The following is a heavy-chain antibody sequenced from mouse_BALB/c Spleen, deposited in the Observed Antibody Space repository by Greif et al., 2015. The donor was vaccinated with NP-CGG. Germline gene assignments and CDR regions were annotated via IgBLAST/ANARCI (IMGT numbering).Heavy chain of an antibody. J-gene: IGHJ1*01. CDR3: ARSGYYGSSPYWYFDV. CDR2: IDPFNGGT. Sequence: VQLKQSGPELMKPGASGKISCKASGYSFTSYYMHWVKQSHGKSLEWIGYIDPFNGGTSYNQKFKGKATLTVDKSSSTAYMHLSSLTSEDSTVYYCARSGYYGSSPYWYFDVWGAGTTVTASS. V-gene: IGHV1S135*01. D-gene: IGHD1-1*01. CDR1: GYSFTSYY.